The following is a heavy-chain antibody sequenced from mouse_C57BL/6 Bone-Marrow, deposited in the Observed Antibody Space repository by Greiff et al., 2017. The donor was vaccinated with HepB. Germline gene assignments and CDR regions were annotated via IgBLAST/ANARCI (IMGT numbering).Heavy chain of an antibody. V-gene: IGHV5-4*03. J-gene: IGHJ2*01. CDR3: ARGIYYYGSSHPYSFDY. CDR1: GFTFSSYA. Sequence: DVKLVESGGGLVKPGGSLKLSCAASGFTFSSYAMSWVRQTPGKRLEWVATISDGGSYTYYPDNVKGRFTISRDNAKNNLYLQMSQLKSEDTAMYYCARGIYYYGSSHPYSFDYWGQGTTLTVSS. D-gene: IGHD1-1*01. CDR2: ISDGGSYT.